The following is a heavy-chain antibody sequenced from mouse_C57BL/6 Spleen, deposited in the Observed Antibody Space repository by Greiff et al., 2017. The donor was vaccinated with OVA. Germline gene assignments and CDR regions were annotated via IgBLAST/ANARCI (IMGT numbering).Heavy chain of an antibody. J-gene: IGHJ3*01. CDR1: GFTFSSYA. Sequence: EVQGVESGAGLVKPGGSLKLSCAASGFTFSSYAMSWVRQTPEKRLEWVAYISSGGDYIYYADTVKGRFTISRDNARNTLYLQMSSLKSEDTAMYYCTRGPSLGAYWGQGTLVTVSA. CDR2: ISSGGDYI. CDR3: TRGPSLGAY. V-gene: IGHV5-9-1*02. D-gene: IGHD3-3*01.